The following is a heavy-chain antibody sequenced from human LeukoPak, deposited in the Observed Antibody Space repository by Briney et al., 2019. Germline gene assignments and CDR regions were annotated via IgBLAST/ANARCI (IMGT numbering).Heavy chain of an antibody. J-gene: IGHJ4*02. CDR3: AKEVYGSGPYYLDY. V-gene: IGHV3-23*01. Sequence: PGGSLRLSCAASRFTFSSYAMSWVRQAPGKGLQWVSAISRGGDSPYYADSVKGRFTISRDNSRNTLYLQMNSLRAEDTAIYYCAKEVYGSGPYYLDYWGQGTLVTVSS. CDR2: ISRGGDSP. CDR1: RFTFSSYA. D-gene: IGHD3-10*01.